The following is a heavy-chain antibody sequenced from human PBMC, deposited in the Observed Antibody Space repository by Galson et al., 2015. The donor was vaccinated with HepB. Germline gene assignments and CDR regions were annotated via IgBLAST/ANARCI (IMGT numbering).Heavy chain of an antibody. CDR3: AREAAGLGGYFDY. Sequence: SLRLSCAASGFTFGDYAMSWFRQAPGKGLEWVGFIRRKAYGGTTEYAASLKGRFSISRDDSKNIAHLQMNSLQTEDTAVYFCAREAAGLGGYFDYWGRGTLVTVSS. CDR2: IRRKAYGGTT. V-gene: IGHV3-49*03. D-gene: IGHD6-13*01. J-gene: IGHJ4*02. CDR1: GFTFGDYA.